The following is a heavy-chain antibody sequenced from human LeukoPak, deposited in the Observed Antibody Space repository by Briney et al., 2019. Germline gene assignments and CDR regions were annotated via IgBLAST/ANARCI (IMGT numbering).Heavy chain of an antibody. CDR1: GGTFSSYA. Sequence: ASVKVSCKASGGTFSSYAISWVRQAPGQGLEWMGGIVPIFGTANYAQKFQGRVTITADESTSTAYMELSSLRSEDTAVYYCARGPNYYDSSGYYFDWGQGTLVTVSS. CDR3: ARGPNYYDSSGYYFD. D-gene: IGHD3-22*01. CDR2: IVPIFGTA. V-gene: IGHV1-69*13. J-gene: IGHJ4*02.